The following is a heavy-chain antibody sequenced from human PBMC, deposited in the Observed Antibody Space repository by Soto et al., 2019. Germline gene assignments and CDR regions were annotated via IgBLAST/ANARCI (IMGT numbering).Heavy chain of an antibody. CDR2: ISYDGSNK. Sequence: GGSLRLSCAASGFTFSSYAMHWVRQAPGKGLEWVAVISYDGSNKYYADSVKGRFTISGDNSKNTLYLQMNSLRAEDTAVYYCARENDIVVVPAADRGYYYGMDVWGQGTTVTVSS. CDR1: GFTFSSYA. J-gene: IGHJ6*02. CDR3: ARENDIVVVPAADRGYYYGMDV. V-gene: IGHV3-30-3*01. D-gene: IGHD2-2*01.